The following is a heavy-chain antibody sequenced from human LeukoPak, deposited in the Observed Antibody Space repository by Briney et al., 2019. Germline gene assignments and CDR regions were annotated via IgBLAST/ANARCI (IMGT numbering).Heavy chain of an antibody. V-gene: IGHV3-49*03. CDR1: GFTFGDYA. CDR2: IRSKAYGGTT. CDR3: GSDYYDSSGSPRYAFDI. J-gene: IGHJ3*02. D-gene: IGHD3-22*01. Sequence: GGSLRLSCTASGFTFGDYAMSWFRQAPGKGLEWVGFIRSKAYGGTTEYAASVKGRFTISRDDSKSIAYLQMNSLKTEDTAGYYCGSDYYDSSGSPRYAFDIWGQGTMVTVCS.